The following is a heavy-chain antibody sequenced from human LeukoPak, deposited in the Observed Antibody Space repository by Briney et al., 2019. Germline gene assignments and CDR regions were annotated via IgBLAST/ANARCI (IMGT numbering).Heavy chain of an antibody. D-gene: IGHD2-21*02. J-gene: IGHJ2*01. CDR1: GYTFTSYG. CDR2: ISAYNGNT. V-gene: IGHV1-18*01. Sequence: GASVKVSCKASGYTFTSYGISWVRQAPGQGLEWMGWISAYNGNTNYAQKLQGRVTMTTDTSTSTAYMELRSLRSDDTAVYYCARGHIVVVTARDYWYFDLWGRGTLVTVSS. CDR3: ARGHIVVVTARDYWYFDL.